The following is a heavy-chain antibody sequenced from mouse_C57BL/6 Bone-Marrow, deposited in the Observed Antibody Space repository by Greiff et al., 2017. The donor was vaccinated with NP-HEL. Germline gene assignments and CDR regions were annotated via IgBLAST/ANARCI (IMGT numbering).Heavy chain of an antibody. CDR2: IWTGGGT. J-gene: IGHJ4*01. CDR3: ARSYYDYPYYAMDY. D-gene: IGHD2-4*01. V-gene: IGHV2-9-1*01. Sequence: VQLVESGPGLVAPSQSLSITCTVSGFSLTSYAISWVRQPPGKGLEWLGVIWTGGGTNYNSALKSRLSISKDNSKSQVFLKMNSLQTDDTARYYCARSYYDYPYYAMDYWGQGTSVTVSS. CDR1: GFSLTSYA.